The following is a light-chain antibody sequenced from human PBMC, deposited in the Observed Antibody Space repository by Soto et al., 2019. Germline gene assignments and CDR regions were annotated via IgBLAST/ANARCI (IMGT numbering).Light chain of an antibody. V-gene: IGKV3-20*01. J-gene: IGKJ5*01. CDR1: RSVSSSY. CDR2: GAS. Sequence: EIVLTQSPGTLSLSPGERATLSCRASRSVSSSYLAWYQQKPGQAPRLLIYGASSRATGIPDRFSGSGSGTDFTLSISRLEPEDLAVDYCQQYGSSPPITFGQGTRLEIK. CDR3: QQYGSSPPIT.